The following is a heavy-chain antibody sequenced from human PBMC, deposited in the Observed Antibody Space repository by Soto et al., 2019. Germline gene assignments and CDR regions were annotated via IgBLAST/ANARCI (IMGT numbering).Heavy chain of an antibody. CDR2: IYHSGST. J-gene: IGHJ3*02. CDR3: AREDCSSTSCYIAVAGTRAFDI. V-gene: IGHV4-38-2*02. CDR1: GYSISSGYY. D-gene: IGHD2-2*02. Sequence: SETLSLTCTVSGYSISSGYYWGWIRQPPGKGLEWIGSIYHSGSTYYNPSLKSRVTISVDTSKNQFSLKLSSVTAADTAVYYCAREDCSSTSCYIAVAGTRAFDIWGQGTMVTVSS.